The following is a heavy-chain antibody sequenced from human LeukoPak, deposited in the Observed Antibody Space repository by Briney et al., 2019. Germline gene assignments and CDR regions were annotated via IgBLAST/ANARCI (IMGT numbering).Heavy chain of an antibody. D-gene: IGHD5/OR15-5a*01. Sequence: ASVKVSCKASGYTFTSYGISWVRQAPGQGLEWPGWISAYNCNTNYAQKLQDRVIMTTDKSTSTAYMELRSLRSDDTAVYYCARVHLKGLPLPSDDYWGQGTLVTVSS. CDR3: ARVHLKGLPLPSDDY. J-gene: IGHJ4*02. CDR2: ISAYNCNT. CDR1: GYTFTSYG. V-gene: IGHV1-18*01.